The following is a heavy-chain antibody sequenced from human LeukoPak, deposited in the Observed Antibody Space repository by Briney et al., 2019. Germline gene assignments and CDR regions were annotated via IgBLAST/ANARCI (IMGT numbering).Heavy chain of an antibody. CDR2: INNSGTT. J-gene: IGHJ6*02. D-gene: IGHD3-22*01. CDR1: GGSFSSYY. Sequence: SETLSLTCAVYGGSFSSYYWSWVRQPPGKGLEWIGEINNSGTTNYNPSFKSRLTVSIDTSRNQFSLKLRSVTAADAAVYYCASSRVYSDSSGWTYGMDVWGQGTTVTVSS. V-gene: IGHV4-34*01. CDR3: ASSRVYSDSSGWTYGMDV.